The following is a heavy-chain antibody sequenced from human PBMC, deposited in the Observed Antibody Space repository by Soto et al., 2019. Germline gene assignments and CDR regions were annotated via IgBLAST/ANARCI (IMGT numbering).Heavy chain of an antibody. CDR3: ARVWAVGYCTNGVCYSGYMDV. Sequence: PVGPLRLPCRASGFTSGSNEKSRVRQDAGKGLAWVSVIYSGGSTYDADSVKGRFTISRDNSKNTLYLQMNSLRAEDTAVYYCARVWAVGYCTNGVCYSGYMDVWAKGTTVNVSS. D-gene: IGHD2-8*01. CDR1: GFTSGSNE. J-gene: IGHJ6*03. V-gene: IGHV3-66*01. CDR2: IYSGGST.